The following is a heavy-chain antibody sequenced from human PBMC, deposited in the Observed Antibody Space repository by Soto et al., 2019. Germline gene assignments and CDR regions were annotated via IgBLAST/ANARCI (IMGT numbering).Heavy chain of an antibody. CDR2: IKQDGSEK. V-gene: IGHV3-7*05. D-gene: IGHD7-27*01. J-gene: IGHJ4*02. Sequence: EVQLVESGGGLVQPGGFLRPSCAASGFTFSSSWMSWVRQAPGKGLEWVANIKQDGSEKYYVDSVKGRFTISRDNAKNSLYLQMNSLRAEDTAVYYFATLTGDSRDYWGQGTLVTVSS. CDR1: GFTFSSSW. CDR3: ATLTGDSRDY.